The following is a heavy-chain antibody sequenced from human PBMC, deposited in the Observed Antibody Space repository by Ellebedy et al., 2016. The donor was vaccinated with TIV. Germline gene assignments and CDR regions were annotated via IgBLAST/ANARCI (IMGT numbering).Heavy chain of an antibody. V-gene: IGHV3-23*01. CDR3: AKDRTSGDGYWVFDS. CDR1: GFTFTSYA. D-gene: IGHD2-21*02. Sequence: GESLKISCAASGFTFTSYAMTWVRQAPGKGLEWVSSIIHDGSITYYADSVKGRFTISRDNSKRTVDLQMRSVRAEDTAVYFCAKDRTSGDGYWVFDSWGQGTMVSVSS. CDR2: IIHDGSIT. J-gene: IGHJ4*02.